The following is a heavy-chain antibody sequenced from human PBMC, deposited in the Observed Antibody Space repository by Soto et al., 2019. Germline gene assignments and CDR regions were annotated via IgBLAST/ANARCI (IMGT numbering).Heavy chain of an antibody. CDR1: GFTFSSYG. CDR3: ARDRWGIAEYYFDY. D-gene: IGHD6-13*01. Sequence: GGSLRLSCAASGFTFSSYGMHWVRQAPGKGLEWVAVIWYDGSNKYYADSVKGRFTISRDNSKNTLYLQMNSLRAEDTAVYYCARDRWGIAEYYFDYWGQGTLVTVSS. CDR2: IWYDGSNK. J-gene: IGHJ4*02. V-gene: IGHV3-33*01.